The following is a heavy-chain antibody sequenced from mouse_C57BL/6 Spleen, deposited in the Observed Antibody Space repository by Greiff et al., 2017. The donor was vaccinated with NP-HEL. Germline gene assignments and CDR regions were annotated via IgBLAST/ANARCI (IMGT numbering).Heavy chain of an antibody. D-gene: IGHD1-1*01. CDR3: ARHEAPLYYYGSSYDWYFDV. Sequence: VQLVESGAELVKPGASVKLSCKASGYTFTEYTIHWVKQRSGQGLEWIGWFYPGSGSIKYNEKFKDKATLTADKSSSTVYMELSRLTSEDSAVYFCARHEAPLYYYGSSYDWYFDVWGTGTTVTVSS. CDR1: GYTFTEYT. CDR2: FYPGSGSI. J-gene: IGHJ1*03. V-gene: IGHV1-62-2*01.